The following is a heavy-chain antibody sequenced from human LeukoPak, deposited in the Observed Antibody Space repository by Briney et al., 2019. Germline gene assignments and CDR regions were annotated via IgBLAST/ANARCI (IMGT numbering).Heavy chain of an antibody. V-gene: IGHV3-7*01. D-gene: IGHD3-16*01. Sequence: PTGGSLRLSRAASGFTFNNFWMGWVRQAPGEGREWGGNIKEDGSEKNYVDSVKGRFTISRYNANNSRYLQMSSLRAADTAVYYCARVMAASVWRSYGSYYDYYYMDVWGKGTTVTVSS. CDR2: IKEDGSEK. J-gene: IGHJ6*03. CDR3: ARVMAASVWRSYGSYYDYYYMDV. CDR1: GFTFNNFW.